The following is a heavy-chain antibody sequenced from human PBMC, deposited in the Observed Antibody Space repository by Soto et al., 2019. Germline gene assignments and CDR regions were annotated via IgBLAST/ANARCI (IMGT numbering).Heavy chain of an antibody. CDR1: GFSLITRGVG. Sequence: QITLKESGPTLVKPTQTLTLTCTFSGFSLITRGVGVGWIRQPPGKALEWLALIYWDDDKRYSPSLQSRLTIYKDTSKNQVVLTMTNMDPVDTATYYCAHRGDTAMVFDYWGQGTLVTVSS. V-gene: IGHV2-5*02. CDR3: AHRGDTAMVFDY. CDR2: IYWDDDK. J-gene: IGHJ4*02. D-gene: IGHD5-18*01.